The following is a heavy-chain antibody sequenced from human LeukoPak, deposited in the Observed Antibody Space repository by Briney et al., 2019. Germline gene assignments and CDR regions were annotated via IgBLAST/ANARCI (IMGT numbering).Heavy chain of an antibody. D-gene: IGHD2-15*01. V-gene: IGHV1-2*02. J-gene: IGHJ6*03. CDR3: ARRYCSGGSCYYYMDV. CDR1: GYTFSGSY. CDR2: INPNSGDT. Sequence: ASVQVSCKASGYTFSGSYIHWIRQAPGQGLEWVGWINPNSGDTNYAQKFQGRVTVTRDTSISTAYMELGRLRSDDTAVYYCARRYCSGGSCYYYMDVWGKGTTVTISS.